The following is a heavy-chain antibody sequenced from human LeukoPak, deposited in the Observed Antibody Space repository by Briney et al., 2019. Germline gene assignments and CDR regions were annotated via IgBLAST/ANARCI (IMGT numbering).Heavy chain of an antibody. D-gene: IGHD3-22*01. CDR3: ARVLPYYYDSRGYARRYLDY. CDR2: INSDGSST. J-gene: IGHJ4*02. Sequence: GGSLRLSCAASGFTFSSYWMHWVRQAPGKGLVWVSRINSDGSSTSYADSVKGRFTISRDNAKNTLYLQMKSLRAEDTAVYYCARVLPYYYDSRGYARRYLDYWGQGTLVTVSS. V-gene: IGHV3-74*01. CDR1: GFTFSSYW.